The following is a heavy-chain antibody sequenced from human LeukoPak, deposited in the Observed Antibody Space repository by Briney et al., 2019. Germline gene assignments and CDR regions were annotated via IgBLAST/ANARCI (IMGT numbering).Heavy chain of an antibody. D-gene: IGHD4-17*01. CDR2: IIPIFGTA. V-gene: IGHV1-69*13. CDR3: ARNGDYEGLGDY. Sequence: GASVKVSCKASGGTFSSYAISWVRQAPGQGLEWMGGIIPIFGTANYAQKFQGRVTITADESTGTAYMELSSLRSEDTAVYYCARNGDYEGLGDYWGQGTLVTVSS. CDR1: GGTFSSYA. J-gene: IGHJ4*02.